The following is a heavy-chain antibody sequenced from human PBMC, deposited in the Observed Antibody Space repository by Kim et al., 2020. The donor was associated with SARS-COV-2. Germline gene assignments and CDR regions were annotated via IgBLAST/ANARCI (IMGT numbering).Heavy chain of an antibody. CDR1: GFTFDDYA. V-gene: IGHV3-9*01. D-gene: IGHD3-3*01. Sequence: GGSLRLSCAASGFTFDDYAMHWVRQAPGKGLEWVSGISWNSGSIGYADSVKGRFTISRDNAKNSLYLQMNSLRTEDTALYYCAKEYRRSFGVIMGREFDPWGQGTLVTVSS. CDR2: ISWNSGSI. CDR3: AKEYRRSFGVIMGREFDP. J-gene: IGHJ5*02.